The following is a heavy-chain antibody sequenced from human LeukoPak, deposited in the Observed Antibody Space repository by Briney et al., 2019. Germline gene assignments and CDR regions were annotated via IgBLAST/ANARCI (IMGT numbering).Heavy chain of an antibody. D-gene: IGHD3-16*01. J-gene: IGHJ4*02. CDR3: ARSRSVWGSYIRDY. Sequence: SXTLSLTCTVSGGSISSGSYYWSWIRQPAGKGLEWIVRIYTSGSTNYNPSLKSRVTISVDTSKNQFSLKLSSVTAADTAVYYCARSRSVWGSYIRDYWGQGTLVTVSS. CDR2: IYTSGST. CDR1: GGSISSGSYY. V-gene: IGHV4-61*02.